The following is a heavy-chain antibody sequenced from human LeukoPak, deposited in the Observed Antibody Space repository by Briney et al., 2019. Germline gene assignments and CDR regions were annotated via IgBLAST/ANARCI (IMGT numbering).Heavy chain of an antibody. D-gene: IGHD4-23*01. V-gene: IGHV5-51*01. CDR2: IYPGDSDT. Sequence: GESLQISCKGSGYSFTSYWIGWVRQMPGKGLEWMGIIYPGDSDTRYSPSFQGQVTISADKSISTAYLQWSSLKASDTAMYYCARFSGATVVTSRFGFDYWGQGTLVTVSS. J-gene: IGHJ4*02. CDR1: GYSFTSYW. CDR3: ARFSGATVVTSRFGFDY.